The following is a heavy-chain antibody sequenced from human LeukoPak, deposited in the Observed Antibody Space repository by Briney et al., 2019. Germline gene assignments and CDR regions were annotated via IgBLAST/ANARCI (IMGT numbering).Heavy chain of an antibody. CDR1: GYTFTSYG. D-gene: IGHD3-9*01. V-gene: IGHV1-18*04. CDR3: ARLYYDILTGYSNFDY. J-gene: IGHJ4*02. Sequence: GASVKVSCKASGYTFTSYGISWVRQAPGQGLEWMGWIIAYNGNTNYAQKLQGRVTITTDTSTSTAYMELRSLRSDDTAVYYCARLYYDILTGYSNFDYWGQGPLVTVSS. CDR2: IIAYNGNT.